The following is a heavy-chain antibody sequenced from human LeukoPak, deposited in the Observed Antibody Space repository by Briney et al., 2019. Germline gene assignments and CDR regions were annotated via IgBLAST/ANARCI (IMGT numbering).Heavy chain of an antibody. V-gene: IGHV1-2*06. CDR2: INPNSGGT. D-gene: IGHD6-13*01. J-gene: IGHJ6*03. CDR3: ARVKGGSSWYHYYYYYMDV. CDR1: GYTFTGYY. Sequence: ASVKVSCKASGYTFTGYYMHWVRQAPGQGLDWMGRINPNSGGTNYAQKFQGRVTMTRDTSISTAYMELSRLRSDDTAVYYCARVKGGSSWYHYYYYYMDVWGKGTTVTVSS.